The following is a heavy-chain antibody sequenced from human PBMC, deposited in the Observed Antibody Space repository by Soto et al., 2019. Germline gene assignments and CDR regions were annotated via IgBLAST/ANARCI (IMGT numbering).Heavy chain of an antibody. CDR3: AREDPRGSGWYHWFDP. D-gene: IGHD6-19*01. CDR2: INVGNGNP. Sequence: VSVKVSCKASGYPFTRYSMHWARQAPGQSLEWMGWINVGNGNPKYSQRFQGRVTITRDTSASTAYMELSSLTSEDTAVYYCAREDPRGSGWYHWFDPWGQGTLVTVSS. V-gene: IGHV1-3*01. CDR1: GYPFTRYS. J-gene: IGHJ5*02.